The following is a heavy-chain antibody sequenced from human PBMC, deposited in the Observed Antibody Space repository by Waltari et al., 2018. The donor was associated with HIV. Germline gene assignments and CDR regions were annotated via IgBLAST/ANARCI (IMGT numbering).Heavy chain of an antibody. V-gene: IGHV5-51*01. CDR1: GYSFPGSW. CDR3: TRQLYRGGEVAY. CDR2: IYPRDSET. Sequence: EVQLLQSGAEVKKSGESLNISCKGSGYSFPGSWIGWVRQKPGKGLEWMGIIYPRDSETRLSPSFQGQVTISADKSIDTAYLHWTSLKASDTAIYYCTRQLYRGGEVAYWGQGTLVTVSS. D-gene: IGHD3-10*01. J-gene: IGHJ4*02.